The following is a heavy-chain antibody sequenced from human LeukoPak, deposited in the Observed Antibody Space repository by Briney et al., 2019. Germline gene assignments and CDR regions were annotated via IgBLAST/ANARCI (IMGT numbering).Heavy chain of an antibody. CDR1: GXSFTSYW. CDR3: ARLYYDSSTHYFDY. Sequence: GESLKISFKGSGXSFTSYWIGWVRQMPGKGLEWMGRIDPSDSYTNYSPSFQGHVTISADKSISTAYLQWSSLKASDTAMYYCARLYYDSSTHYFDYWGQGTLVTVSS. CDR2: IDPSDSYT. D-gene: IGHD3-22*01. J-gene: IGHJ4*02. V-gene: IGHV5-10-1*01.